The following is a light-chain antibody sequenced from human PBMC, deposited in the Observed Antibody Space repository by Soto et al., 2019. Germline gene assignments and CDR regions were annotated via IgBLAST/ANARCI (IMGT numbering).Light chain of an antibody. CDR2: CAS. J-gene: IGKJ1*01. CDR3: QQYNSSPWT. V-gene: IGKV3-15*01. CDR1: QSSSGT. Sequence: EMVMRPARSSLSVSAGESAALGWRARQSSSGTLAVYQQKPGQAPRLLIHCASTRTPGFPPRSRGSGSRPALPPTITSLQYEDFAVHYYQQYNSSPWTFGQGTKVDI.